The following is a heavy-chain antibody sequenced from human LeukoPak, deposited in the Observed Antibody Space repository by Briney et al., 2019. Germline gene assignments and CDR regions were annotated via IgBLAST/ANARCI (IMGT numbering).Heavy chain of an antibody. J-gene: IGHJ4*02. V-gene: IGHV4-59*08. CDR3: ATLQSSGYDYSDY. CDR2: IYYTGST. D-gene: IGHD3-22*01. Sequence: TSETLSLTCTVSGASISSYYWSWIRQPPGKELEWIGYIYYTGSTDYNPSLKSRVTMSVDTSKNQFSLKLSSVTVADTAVYYCATLQSSGYDYSDYWGQGILVTVSS. CDR1: GASISSYY.